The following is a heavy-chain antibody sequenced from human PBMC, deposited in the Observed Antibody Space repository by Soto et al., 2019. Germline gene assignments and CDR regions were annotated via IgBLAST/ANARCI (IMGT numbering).Heavy chain of an antibody. V-gene: IGHV1-3*01. Sequence: QVPLVQSGAEVKKPGASVKVSCKASGYTFTSYAMHWVRQAPGQRLEWMGWINAGNGNTKYSQKFQGRVTITRDTSASTAYMELSSLRSEDTAVYYCARVEGIAVAGTGGMDVWGQGTTVTVSS. J-gene: IGHJ6*02. CDR2: INAGNGNT. D-gene: IGHD6-19*01. CDR1: GYTFTSYA. CDR3: ARVEGIAVAGTGGMDV.